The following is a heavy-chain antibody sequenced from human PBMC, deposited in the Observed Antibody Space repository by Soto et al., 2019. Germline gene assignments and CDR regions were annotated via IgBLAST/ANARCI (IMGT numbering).Heavy chain of an antibody. D-gene: IGHD3-3*01. Sequence: ASVKVSCKASGYTFTSYDINWVRQATGQGKERIGRMNPNSGNTGYAQKFQGRVTMTRNPSISTAYMELSSLRSEDTAVYYCARLLEITIFGVEVYMDVWGKGTTVTVSS. CDR1: GYTFTSYD. CDR2: MNPNSGNT. J-gene: IGHJ6*03. V-gene: IGHV1-8*01. CDR3: ARLLEITIFGVEVYMDV.